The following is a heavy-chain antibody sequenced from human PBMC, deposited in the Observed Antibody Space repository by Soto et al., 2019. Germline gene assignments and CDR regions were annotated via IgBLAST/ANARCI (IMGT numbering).Heavy chain of an antibody. CDR1: GASVSSGFYY. Sequence: PSETLSLTCTVSGASVSSGFYYWSWIRQPPGKGLEWIGYFYYSGSTNYNPSVKSRVTISVDTSKNQFSLKLSSVTAADTAVYYCARAALWFGELFYFDYWGQGTLVTVSS. V-gene: IGHV4-61*01. CDR3: ARAALWFGELFYFDY. CDR2: FYYSGST. D-gene: IGHD3-10*01. J-gene: IGHJ4*02.